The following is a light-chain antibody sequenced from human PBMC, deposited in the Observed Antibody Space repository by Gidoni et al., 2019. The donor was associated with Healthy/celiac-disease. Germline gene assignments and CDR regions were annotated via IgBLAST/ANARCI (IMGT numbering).Light chain of an antibody. CDR3: QQYNNWPPHT. J-gene: IGKJ2*01. Sequence: EIVMTQSPATLSVSPGERATLSCRASQSVSSNLACYQQKPGQAPRLLIYGASTRATGIPARFRGSGSGTEFTLTISSLQSEDFAVYYCQQYNNWPPHTFGQGTKLEIK. V-gene: IGKV3-15*01. CDR1: QSVSSN. CDR2: GAS.